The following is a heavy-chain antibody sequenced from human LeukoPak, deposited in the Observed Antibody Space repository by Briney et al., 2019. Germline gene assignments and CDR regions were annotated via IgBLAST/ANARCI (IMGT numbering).Heavy chain of an antibody. Sequence: SETLSLTCTVSGGSISSGSYYWGWVRQPPGKGLEWIGSGSSHYNPSLKSRVTISVDTSRNHFSLKLSSVTAADTAVYYCARIGGYMVCGVQSWFYPWGQGTLVTVSS. CDR1: GGSISSGSYY. D-gene: IGHD3-10*01. CDR2: GSS. CDR3: ARIGGYMVCGVQSWFYP. J-gene: IGHJ5*02. V-gene: IGHV4-39*02.